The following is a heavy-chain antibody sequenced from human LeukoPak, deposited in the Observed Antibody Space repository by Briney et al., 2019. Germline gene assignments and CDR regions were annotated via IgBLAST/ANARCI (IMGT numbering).Heavy chain of an antibody. D-gene: IGHD3-3*01. CDR2: INPNCGGT. CDR3: ARDERFLEWAGNYYMDV. Sequence: ASVIVSCKASGYTFTSYYMHWVRQAPGQGLEWMGWINPNCGGTNYAQKFQGRVTMTRDTSVSTAYMELSRLRSDDTAVYYCARDERFLEWAGNYYMDVWGKGTTVTVSS. V-gene: IGHV1-2*02. CDR1: GYTFTSYY. J-gene: IGHJ6*03.